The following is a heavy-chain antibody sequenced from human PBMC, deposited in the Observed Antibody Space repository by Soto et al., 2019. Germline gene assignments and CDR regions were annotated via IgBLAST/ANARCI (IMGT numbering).Heavy chain of an antibody. J-gene: IGHJ4*02. CDR3: AIALPRIFTSQERAY. V-gene: IGHV1-2*04. CDR2: INPNSGGT. D-gene: IGHD1-1*01. Sequence: ASVKVSCKASGYTFTGYYMHWVRQAPGQGLEWMGWINPNSGGTNYAQKFQGWVTMTRDTSISTAYMELSRLRSDDTAVYYCAIALPRIFTSQERAYWGQGTLVTVSS. CDR1: GYTFTGYY.